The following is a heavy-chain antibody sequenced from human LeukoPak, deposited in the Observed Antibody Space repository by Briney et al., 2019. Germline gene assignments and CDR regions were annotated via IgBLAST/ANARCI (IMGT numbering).Heavy chain of an antibody. V-gene: IGHV3-30-3*01. J-gene: IGHJ4*02. D-gene: IGHD2/OR15-2a*01. CDR2: ISYDGSNK. Sequence: GGSLRLSCAASGFTFSSYAMHWVRQAPGKGLEWVAVISYDGSNKYYAGSVKGRFTISRDNSKNTLYLQMNSLRAEDTAVYYCARELFYEGVYWGQGTLVTVSS. CDR1: GFTFSSYA. CDR3: ARELFYEGVY.